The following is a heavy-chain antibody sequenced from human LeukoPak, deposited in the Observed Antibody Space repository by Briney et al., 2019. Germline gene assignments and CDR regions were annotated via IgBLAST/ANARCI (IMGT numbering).Heavy chain of an antibody. CDR2: ISSSSSTI. CDR3: ATAGDDFWSGYLDC. V-gene: IGHV3-48*01. Sequence: PGGSLRLSCAASGFTFSNYSMNWVRQAPGKGLEWVSYISSSSSTIYYADSVTGRFTISRDNAKKSLYLQMNSLRAEDTAVYYCATAGDDFWSGYLDCWGQGTLVTVSS. J-gene: IGHJ4*02. D-gene: IGHD3-3*01. CDR1: GFTFSNYS.